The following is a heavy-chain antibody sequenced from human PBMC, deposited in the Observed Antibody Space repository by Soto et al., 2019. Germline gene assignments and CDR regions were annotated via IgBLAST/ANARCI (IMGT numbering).Heavy chain of an antibody. CDR2: IYPSDSDS. Sequence: PGESLEISFKACGYIFTNYWIAWVRQMAGKGLEYMAIIYPSDSDSRYSPSFQGQVTFSADKSINTAYLQWSSLKASETAMYYCARHGFYGDYSSNYFDPWGQGTLVTVSS. CDR1: GYIFTNYW. J-gene: IGHJ5*02. CDR3: ARHGFYGDYSSNYFDP. D-gene: IGHD4-17*01. V-gene: IGHV5-51*01.